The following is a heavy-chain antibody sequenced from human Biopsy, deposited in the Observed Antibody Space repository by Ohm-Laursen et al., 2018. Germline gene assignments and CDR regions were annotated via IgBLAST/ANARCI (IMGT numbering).Heavy chain of an antibody. V-gene: IGHV4-59*01. D-gene: IGHD3-22*01. CDR2: VYYTGST. J-gene: IGHJ2*01. Sequence: GTLSLTCAVSGDSISSYYWSWIRQPPGEGLQWIGYVYYTGSTDYNPSLQSRVTISVDTSKNHFSLRLRSVTPADTAIYYCARDRGYYSDRTVPGYFDLWGRGTLVTVSS. CDR1: GDSISSYY. CDR3: ARDRGYYSDRTVPGYFDL.